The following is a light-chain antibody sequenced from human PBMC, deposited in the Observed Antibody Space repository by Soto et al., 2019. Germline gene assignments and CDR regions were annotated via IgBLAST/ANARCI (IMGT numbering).Light chain of an antibody. CDR1: QSVSSA. CDR3: QQYNTFLFT. J-gene: IGKJ3*01. Sequence: EIVMTQSPATLSVSPGERATLSCRASQSVSSALAWYQQKPGQAPRLLIYGASTRATGIPARFSGSGSGTEFTLTISSLQSEDFAVYYCQQYNTFLFTFGPGTKVDIQ. CDR2: GAS. V-gene: IGKV3-15*01.